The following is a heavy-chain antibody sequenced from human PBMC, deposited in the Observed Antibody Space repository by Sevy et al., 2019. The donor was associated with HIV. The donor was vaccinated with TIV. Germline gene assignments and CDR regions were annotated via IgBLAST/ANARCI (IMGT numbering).Heavy chain of an antibody. CDR1: GFTFSTYT. D-gene: IGHD3-10*01. V-gene: IGHV3-21*01. CDR3: ARPYGSGSWEAFDI. Sequence: GGSLRLSCAASGFTFSTYTMNWVRQAPGKGLEWVSSISSSSNYIYYADSLKGRFTISRDNAMNSVYLQMNSLRAEDTALYYCARPYGSGSWEAFDIWGQGTMVTVSS. CDR2: ISSSSNYI. J-gene: IGHJ3*02.